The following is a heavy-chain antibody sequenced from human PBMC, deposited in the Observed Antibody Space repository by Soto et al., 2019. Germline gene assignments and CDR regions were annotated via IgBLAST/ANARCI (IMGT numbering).Heavy chain of an antibody. Sequence: WASVKVSCKASGYTFTSYGISWVRQAPGQGLEWMGWISAYNGNANYAQKLQGRVTMTTDTSTSTAYMELRSLRSDDTAVYYCARDAITFGGVIAPLNYWGQGTLVTVSS. J-gene: IGHJ4*02. CDR1: GYTFTSYG. V-gene: IGHV1-18*04. CDR2: ISAYNGNA. CDR3: ARDAITFGGVIAPLNY. D-gene: IGHD3-16*02.